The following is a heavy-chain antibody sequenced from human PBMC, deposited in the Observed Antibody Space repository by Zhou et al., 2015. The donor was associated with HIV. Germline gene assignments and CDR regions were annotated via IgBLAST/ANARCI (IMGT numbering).Heavy chain of an antibody. V-gene: IGHV1-69*19. Sequence: QLVQSGAEVKKPGSSVKVSCQASGGTFTTNSISWVRQAPGQGLEWLGGIVPLFGTTNSAQKFHGRVTITADRSTNTAYMELISLRSEDTAMYYCARGRVTMIDNWFDLWGQGTLVTVSS. D-gene: IGHD3-22*01. CDR1: GGTFTTNS. CDR2: IVPLFGTT. CDR3: ARGRVTMIDNWFDL. J-gene: IGHJ5*02.